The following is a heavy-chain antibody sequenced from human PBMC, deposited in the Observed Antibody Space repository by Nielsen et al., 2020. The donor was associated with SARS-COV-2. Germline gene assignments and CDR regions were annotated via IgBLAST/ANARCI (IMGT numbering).Heavy chain of an antibody. V-gene: IGHV3-49*04. CDR1: GFTFGDHA. CDR3: ARGRYYSFDY. CDR2: IRGNAYGGAA. Sequence: GESLKISCTASGFTFGDHAMTWVRQAPGKGLEWVGFIRGNAYGGAAEYAASVRGRFIISRDDSESIAYLQMHSLKSEDTAVYYCARGRYYSFDYWGQGTLVTGSS. J-gene: IGHJ4*02. D-gene: IGHD3-10*01.